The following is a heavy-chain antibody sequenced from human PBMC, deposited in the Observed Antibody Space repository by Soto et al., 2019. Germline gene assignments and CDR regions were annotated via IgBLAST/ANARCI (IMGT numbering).Heavy chain of an antibody. CDR3: ARDDYYGSGSKFDP. CDR1: GGSISSGGYY. D-gene: IGHD3-10*01. Sequence: QVQLQESGPGLVKPSQTLSLTCTVSGGSISSGGYYWSWIRQHPGKGLEWIGYIYYSGGPYYNPSLKSRVTISVDTSKNQFSLNLSSVTAADTAVYYCARDDYYGSGSKFDPWGQGTLVTVSS. CDR2: IYYSGGP. V-gene: IGHV4-31*03. J-gene: IGHJ5*02.